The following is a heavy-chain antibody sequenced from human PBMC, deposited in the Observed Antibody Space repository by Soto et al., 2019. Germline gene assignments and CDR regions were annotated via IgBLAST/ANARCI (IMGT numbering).Heavy chain of an antibody. CDR3: ARDHHPNYYDSSEGY. CDR1: GFTVSSNY. J-gene: IGHJ4*02. D-gene: IGHD3-22*01. Sequence: EVQLVETGGGLIQPGGSLRLSCAASGFTVSSNYMSWVRQAPGKGLEWVSVIYSGGSTYYADSVKGRFTISRDNSKNTLYLQMNSLRAEDTAVYYCARDHHPNYYDSSEGYWGQGTLVTVSS. CDR2: IYSGGST. V-gene: IGHV3-53*02.